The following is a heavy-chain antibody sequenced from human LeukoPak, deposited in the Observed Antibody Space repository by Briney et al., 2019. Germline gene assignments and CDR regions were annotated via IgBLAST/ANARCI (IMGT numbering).Heavy chain of an antibody. CDR2: IYTSGST. CDR1: GGSISSYY. Sequence: SETLSLTCTVSGGSISSYYWSWIRQPPGKGLEWIGYIYTSGSTNYNPSLKSRVTISVDTSKNQFSLKLSSVTAADTAVYYCARGVLKLGYCSGGSCYSLIEAFDIWGQGTMVTVSS. J-gene: IGHJ3*02. CDR3: ARGVLKLGYCSGGSCYSLIEAFDI. V-gene: IGHV4-4*09. D-gene: IGHD2-15*01.